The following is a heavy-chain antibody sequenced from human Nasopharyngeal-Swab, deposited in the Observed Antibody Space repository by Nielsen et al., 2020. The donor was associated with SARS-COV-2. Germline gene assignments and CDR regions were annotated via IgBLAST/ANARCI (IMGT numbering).Heavy chain of an antibody. V-gene: IGHV3-48*03. CDR2: ISSSGSTI. J-gene: IGHJ6*02. CDR1: GFTFSSYE. CDR3: ARVPGITIVGVVIDGYYGMDV. D-gene: IGHD3-3*01. Sequence: AGSLTLSCAASGFTFSSYEMNWIRQAPGKGLERVSYISSSGSTIYYADSDKGRFTISRDNAKNSLYLQMDRMRAEDTAVYYCARVPGITIVGVVIDGYYGMDVWGQGTTVTVSS.